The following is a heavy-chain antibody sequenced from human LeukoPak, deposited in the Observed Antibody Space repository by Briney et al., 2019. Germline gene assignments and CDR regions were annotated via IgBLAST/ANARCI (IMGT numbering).Heavy chain of an antibody. V-gene: IGHV5-51*01. Sequence: GESLNISGKGSGYSFTNYWIGWVRQLPGKGLEWMGIIYPGDSANRYNPSLQGLVTISADKSISNAYLQWSSLKDSDASMYFCASEGRGYSYAYAFDIWGQGTMVTVSS. CDR1: GYSFTNYW. D-gene: IGHD5-18*01. J-gene: IGHJ3*02. CDR2: IYPGDSAN. CDR3: ASEGRGYSYAYAFDI.